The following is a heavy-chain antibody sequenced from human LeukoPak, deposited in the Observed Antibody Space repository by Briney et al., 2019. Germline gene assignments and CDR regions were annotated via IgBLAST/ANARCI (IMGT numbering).Heavy chain of an antibody. J-gene: IGHJ4*02. CDR2: ISDIGST. CDR1: GGSISSYY. Sequence: SETLSRTCTVSGGSISSYYWSWIRQPPGKGLEWIAYISDIGSTNYNPSLKSRVTISLDTSKNQFSLKLSSVTAADTAVYYCAGHHPRNTVDFWGQGTLVTVSS. V-gene: IGHV4-59*08. CDR3: AGHHPRNTVDF. D-gene: IGHD2/OR15-2a*01.